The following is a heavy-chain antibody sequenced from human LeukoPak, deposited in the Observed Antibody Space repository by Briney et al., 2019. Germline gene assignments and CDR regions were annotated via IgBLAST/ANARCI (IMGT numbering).Heavy chain of an antibody. CDR1: GFTFSSYA. Sequence: PGGSLRLSCAASGFTFSSYAMSWVRQAPGEGLEWVSAISGSGGSTYYADSVKGRFTISRDNSKNTLYLQMNSLSAEDTAGYYRAAPPPLLYDSSVRLRPYYFDYWGQGTLVTVSS. CDR2: ISGSGGST. D-gene: IGHD3-22*01. V-gene: IGHV3-23*01. CDR3: AAPPPLLYDSSVRLRPYYFDY. J-gene: IGHJ4*02.